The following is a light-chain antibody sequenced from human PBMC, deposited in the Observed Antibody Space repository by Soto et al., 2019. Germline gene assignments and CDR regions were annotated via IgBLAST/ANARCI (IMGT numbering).Light chain of an antibody. V-gene: IGLV4-69*01. J-gene: IGLJ2*01. CDR1: SGHSNYA. CDR3: QTWVTGIHI. Sequence: QSVLTQSPSASASLGASVKLTCTLSSGHSNYAIAWHQQQPEKGPRFLMKLNSDGSHSKGDGIPDRFSGSSSGAERYLTIPTLQSEDEAEYYCQTWVTGIHIFGGGTKLTVL. CDR2: LNSDGSH.